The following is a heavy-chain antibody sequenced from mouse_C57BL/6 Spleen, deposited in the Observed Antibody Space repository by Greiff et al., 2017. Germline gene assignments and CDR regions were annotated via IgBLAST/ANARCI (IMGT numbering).Heavy chain of an antibody. CDR3: TGGAFDV. V-gene: IGHV6-3*01. Sequence: DVQLVESGGGLVQPGGSMKLSCVASGFTFSNYWMNWVRQSPEKGLEWVAQIRLKSDNYATHYAESVKGRFTISRDDSKSSVYLQMNNLRAEDTGIYYCTGGAFDVWGTGTTVTVSS. J-gene: IGHJ1*03. CDR1: GFTFSNYW. CDR2: IRLKSDNYAT.